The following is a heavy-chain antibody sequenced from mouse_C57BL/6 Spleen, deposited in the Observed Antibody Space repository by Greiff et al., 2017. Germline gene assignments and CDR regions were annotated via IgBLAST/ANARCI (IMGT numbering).Heavy chain of an antibody. CDR3: TKAYYGRGFAY. Sequence: QVQLQQSGAELVRPGASVTLSCKASGYTFTDHEMHWVKQTPVHGLEWIGAIDPETGGTAYNQKFKGKAILTADKSSSTAYMELRSLTSEDSAVYCCTKAYYGRGFAYWGQGTLVTVSA. V-gene: IGHV1-15*01. CDR1: GYTFTDHE. CDR2: IDPETGGT. D-gene: IGHD2-10*01. J-gene: IGHJ3*01.